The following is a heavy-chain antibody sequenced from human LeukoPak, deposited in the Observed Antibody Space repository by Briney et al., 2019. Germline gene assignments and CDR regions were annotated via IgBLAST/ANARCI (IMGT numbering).Heavy chain of an antibody. Sequence: PGGSLRLSCAASGFTFSRYEMNWVRQAPGKGLEWVSYISSSGSTIYYADSVKGRFTISRDNAKNSLYLLMNSLGAEDTSVYYCARGPLGGDYYFDYWGQGTLVTVSS. J-gene: IGHJ4*02. CDR1: GFTFSRYE. V-gene: IGHV3-48*03. CDR2: ISSSGSTI. CDR3: ARGPLGGDYYFDY. D-gene: IGHD2-21*02.